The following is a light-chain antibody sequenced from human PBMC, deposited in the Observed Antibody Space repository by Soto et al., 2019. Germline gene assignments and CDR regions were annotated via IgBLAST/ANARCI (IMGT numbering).Light chain of an antibody. V-gene: IGLV1-40*01. Sequence: QPVLTQPPSVSGAPGQRVTISCTGSSSNIGAGYDVHWYQQLPGTAPKLLIYGNTNRPSGVPDRFSGSKSGTSPSLAITGLQAEDEADYYCQSYDSSLNAVVFGGGTKLTVL. J-gene: IGLJ2*01. CDR1: SSNIGAGYD. CDR3: QSYDSSLNAVV. CDR2: GNT.